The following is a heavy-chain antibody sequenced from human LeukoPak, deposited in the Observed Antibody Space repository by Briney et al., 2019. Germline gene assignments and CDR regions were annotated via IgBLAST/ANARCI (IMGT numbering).Heavy chain of an antibody. V-gene: IGHV1-69*05. D-gene: IGHD3-10*01. Sequence: SVKVSCKASGGTFSSYAISWVRQAPGQGLEWMGGIIPIFGTANYAQKFQGRVTVTTDESTSTAYMELSSLRSEDTAVYYCAREMGYYYGSGSYSHWGQGTLVTVSS. J-gene: IGHJ4*02. CDR2: IIPIFGTA. CDR3: AREMGYYYGSGSYSH. CDR1: GGTFSSYA.